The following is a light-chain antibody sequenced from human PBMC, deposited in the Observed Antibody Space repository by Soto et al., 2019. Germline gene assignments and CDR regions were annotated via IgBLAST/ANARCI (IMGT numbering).Light chain of an antibody. CDR2: AAS. V-gene: IGKV1-39*01. Sequence: DIQMTQFPSSLSASVRDRVTITCRASQSIRNYLNWYQQKPGKAPKLLIYAASSLQSGVPSRFSGCVSGTYFTLTISSLQPEDFATYFCQQIYSTPRITFGQGTRLEIK. J-gene: IGKJ5*01. CDR1: QSIRNY. CDR3: QQIYSTPRIT.